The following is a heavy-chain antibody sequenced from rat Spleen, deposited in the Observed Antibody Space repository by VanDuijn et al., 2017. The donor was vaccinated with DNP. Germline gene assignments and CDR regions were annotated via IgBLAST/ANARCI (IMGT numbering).Heavy chain of an antibody. CDR3: ARLGYYGYKDY. V-gene: IGHV4-2*01. Sequence: EVKLVESGGGLVQPGRSLKHSCAAPGFNFSDYWMCWVRPTPGKGLEWIGEINKDSSKINYTPSLKDKFTISRDNAQNTLYLQMGKLGSEDTAIYYCARLGYYGYKDYWGQGVMVTVSS. CDR1: GFNFSDYW. J-gene: IGHJ2*01. CDR2: INKDSSKI. D-gene: IGHD1-9*01.